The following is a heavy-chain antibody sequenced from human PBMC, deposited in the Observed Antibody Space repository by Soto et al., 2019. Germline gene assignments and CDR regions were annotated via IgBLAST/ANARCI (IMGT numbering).Heavy chain of an antibody. V-gene: IGHV1-58*01. CDR3: AAKDVPWAAFDF. J-gene: IGHJ4*02. Sequence: GPSVKVSCKASGFTFGSSAVQWVRQARGQRLEWIGWIVVGSGNTNYAQKFQERVTITRDMSTSTAYMEMSSLTSEDTGVYYCAAKDVPWAAFDFWGQGTPVTVSS. CDR1: GFTFGSSA. CDR2: IVVGSGNT. D-gene: IGHD1-26*01.